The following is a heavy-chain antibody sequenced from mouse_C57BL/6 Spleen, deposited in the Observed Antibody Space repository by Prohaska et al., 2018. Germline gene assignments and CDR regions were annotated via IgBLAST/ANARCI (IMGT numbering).Heavy chain of an antibody. Sequence: GAELVRPGASVTLSCKASGYTFTDYEMHWVKQTPVHGLEWIGAIDPETGGTAYNQKFKGKAILTADKSSSTAYMELRSLTSEDSAVYYCARDWAWFAYWGQGTLVTVSA. CDR1: GYTFTDYE. D-gene: IGHD4-1*01. CDR3: ARDWAWFAY. J-gene: IGHJ3*01. V-gene: IGHV1-15*01. CDR2: IDPETGGT.